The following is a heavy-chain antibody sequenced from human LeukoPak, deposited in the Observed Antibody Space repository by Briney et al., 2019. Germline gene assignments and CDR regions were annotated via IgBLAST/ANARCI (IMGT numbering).Heavy chain of an antibody. Sequence: ASVKVSCKASGGTFSSYAISWVRQAPGQGLEWMGGIIPIFGTANYAQKFQGRVTITADKSTSTAYMELSSLRSEDTAVYYCARGRELGVDYSLDYWGQGTLVTVSS. J-gene: IGHJ4*02. CDR1: GGTFSSYA. CDR3: ARGRELGVDYSLDY. D-gene: IGHD3-3*01. CDR2: IIPIFGTA. V-gene: IGHV1-69*06.